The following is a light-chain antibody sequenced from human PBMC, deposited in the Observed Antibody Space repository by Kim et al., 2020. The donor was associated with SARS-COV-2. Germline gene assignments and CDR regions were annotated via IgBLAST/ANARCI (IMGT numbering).Light chain of an antibody. CDR2: QDN. J-gene: IGLJ2*01. Sequence: SYELTQPPSVSVSPGQTASITCSGDKLGDKYACWYQQKPGQSPVLVIYQDNKRPSGIPELFSGSNSGKTATLTISGTQAMDEADYYCQAWDSSAVVFGGGTQLTVL. V-gene: IGLV3-1*01. CDR1: KLGDKY. CDR3: QAWDSSAVV.